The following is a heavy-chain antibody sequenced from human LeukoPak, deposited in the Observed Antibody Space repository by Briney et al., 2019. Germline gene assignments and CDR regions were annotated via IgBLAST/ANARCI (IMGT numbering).Heavy chain of an antibody. D-gene: IGHD3-16*01. CDR3: ARACAGGLYDAFDI. CDR2: ISYDGSNK. V-gene: IGHV3-30*04. Sequence: GGSLRLSCVASGFTFSSYAMHWVRQAPGKGLEWVAVISYDGSNKYYADSVKGRFTISRDNSKNTLYLQMNSLRAEDTAVYYCARACAGGLYDAFDIWGQGTMVTVSS. J-gene: IGHJ3*02. CDR1: GFTFSSYA.